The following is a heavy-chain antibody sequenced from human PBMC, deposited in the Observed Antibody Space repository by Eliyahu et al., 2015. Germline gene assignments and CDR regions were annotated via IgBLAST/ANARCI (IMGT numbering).Heavy chain of an antibody. J-gene: IGHJ4*02. Sequence: EVQLVESGGGLVQPGGSLRLSCAASGFTFSSYXMNWVRQAPGKGLEGVSYISSSSSTIYYADSVKGRFTISRDNAKNSLYLQMNSLRAEDTAVYYCARALAAISKVGRGYFDYWGQGTLVTVSS. CDR3: ARALAAISKVGRGYFDY. V-gene: IGHV3-48*01. CDR1: GFTFSSYX. CDR2: ISSSSSTI. D-gene: IGHD2-2*01.